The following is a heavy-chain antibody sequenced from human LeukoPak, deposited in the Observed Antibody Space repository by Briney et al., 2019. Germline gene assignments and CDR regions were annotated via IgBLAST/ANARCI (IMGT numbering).Heavy chain of an antibody. CDR3: AKDSLADIDY. D-gene: IGHD3-16*01. J-gene: IGHJ4*02. Sequence: PGGSLRLSCAASGFTFSNYGMYWVRQAPGKGLEWVAFIRHDGSIKNYADSVKGRSTISRDNSKNTLYLQMNSLRAEDTAVYYCAKDSLADIDYWGQGTLVTVSS. V-gene: IGHV3-30*02. CDR1: GFTFSNYG. CDR2: IRHDGSIK.